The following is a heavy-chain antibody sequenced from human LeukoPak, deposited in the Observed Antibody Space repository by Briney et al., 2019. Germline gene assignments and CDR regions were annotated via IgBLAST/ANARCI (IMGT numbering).Heavy chain of an antibody. V-gene: IGHV4-31*03. CDR2: IYYSGST. CDR3: AKEMYDYYYGMDV. CDR1: VGSIRSGGYY. J-gene: IGHJ6*02. Sequence: NPSQTLSLTSTVPVGSIRSGGYYCSSIRQHPRKGLECIGYIYYSGSTYYNPSLKSRVTISVDTSKNQFSLKLSSVTAADTAVYYCAKEMYDYYYGMDVWGQGTTVTVPS.